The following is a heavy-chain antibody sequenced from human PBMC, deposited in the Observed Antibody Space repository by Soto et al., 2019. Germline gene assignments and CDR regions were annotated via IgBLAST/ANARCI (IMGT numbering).Heavy chain of an antibody. Sequence: EVQLLESGGHLVQPGGSLRLSCAASGFTFSTYRLNWVRRAPGKGLEWVSSIGGGAGGTQYAVSVKGRFTISRDNSKNMLFLQMNNLRAEDTAIYYCAKDRQPDGIWTFDYWGQGTLVTVSS. CDR1: GFTFSTYR. V-gene: IGHV3-23*01. J-gene: IGHJ4*02. CDR3: AKDRQPDGIWTFDY. CDR2: IGGGAGGT. D-gene: IGHD3-9*01.